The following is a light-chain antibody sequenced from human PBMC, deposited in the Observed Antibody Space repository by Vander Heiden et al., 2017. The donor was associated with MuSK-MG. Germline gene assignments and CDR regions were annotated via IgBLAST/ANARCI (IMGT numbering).Light chain of an antibody. V-gene: IGKV3-15*01. CDR2: GAS. CDR1: QSIRNN. Sequence: EIVMTQSPATLSVFPGERATLSCRASQSIRNNVAWYQHKAGQAPRLLMYGASTRATGIPGRFSGSGSGTEFTHTISSLQSEDSAVYYCQQDHKWPPLTFGGGTQVEIK. J-gene: IGKJ4*01. CDR3: QQDHKWPPLT.